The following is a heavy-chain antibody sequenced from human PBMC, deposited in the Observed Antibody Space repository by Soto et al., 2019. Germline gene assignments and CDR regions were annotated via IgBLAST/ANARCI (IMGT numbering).Heavy chain of an antibody. CDR2: INPKSGGT. CDR1: GYSFTDYH. Sequence: ASVKVSCKASGYSFTDYHVHWVRQAPGQGLEWLGRINPKSGGTSTAQKFQGWVTMTRDRSISTVYMELTRLRSDDTAVYFCARGHSTDCSNGVCSFFYNHEMDVWGQGTTVTVSS. V-gene: IGHV1-2*04. CDR3: ARGHSTDCSNGVCSFFYNHEMDV. D-gene: IGHD2-8*01. J-gene: IGHJ6*02.